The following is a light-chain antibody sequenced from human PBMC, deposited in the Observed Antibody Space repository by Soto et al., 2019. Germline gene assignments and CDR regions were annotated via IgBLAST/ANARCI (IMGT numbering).Light chain of an antibody. V-gene: IGKV3-15*01. CDR2: GAS. Sequence: EIVMTQSPATLSVSPGERATLSCRASQSVSSNLAWYQQKPGQAPRLLIYGASTRATGIPARFSGSGSGTEFTLTISSLQSEDFAVYYCQQYNNWPREFGQGTKVGIK. J-gene: IGKJ1*01. CDR1: QSVSSN. CDR3: QQYNNWPRE.